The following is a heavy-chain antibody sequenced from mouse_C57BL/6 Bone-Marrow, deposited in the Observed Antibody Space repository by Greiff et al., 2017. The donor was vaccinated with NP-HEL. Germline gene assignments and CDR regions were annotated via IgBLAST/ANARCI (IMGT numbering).Heavy chain of an antibody. CDR2: ISDGGSYT. J-gene: IGHJ3*01. CDR3: ARGYYYGSFAY. D-gene: IGHD1-1*01. CDR1: GFTFSSYA. Sequence: EVQLVESGGGLVKPGGSLKLSCAASGFTFSSYAMSWVRQTPEKRLEWVATISDGGSYTYYPDNVKGRFTISRDNAKNNLYLQMSHLKSEDTAMYYCARGYYYGSFAYWGQGTRVTVSA. V-gene: IGHV5-4*01.